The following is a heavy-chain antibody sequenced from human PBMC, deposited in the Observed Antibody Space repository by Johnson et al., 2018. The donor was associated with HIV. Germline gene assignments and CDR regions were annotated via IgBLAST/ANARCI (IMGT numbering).Heavy chain of an antibody. D-gene: IGHD3-10*02. CDR2: ISYDGSNK. Sequence: QVQLVESGGGVVQPGRSLRLSCAASGFTFSSYAMHWVRQAPGKGLEWVAVISYDGSNKYYADSVKGRFTISRDNSKNTLYLQMNSLRAEDTAVYYCAKAAYYVSASEIGGQGTMVTGSA. J-gene: IGHJ3*02. CDR1: GFTFSSYA. V-gene: IGHV3-30-3*01. CDR3: AKAAYYVSASEI.